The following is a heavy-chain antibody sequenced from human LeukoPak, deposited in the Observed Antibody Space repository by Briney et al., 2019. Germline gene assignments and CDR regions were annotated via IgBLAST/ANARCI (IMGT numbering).Heavy chain of an antibody. CDR2: INPNSGGT. D-gene: IGHD3-16*01. CDR3: ARSGSPGGTWYMDV. Sequence: ASVKVSCMASGYTFTGYYMHWVRQAPGQGLEWMGWINPNSGGTNYAQKFQGRVTMTRDTSISTAYMELSRLRSDDTAVYYCARSGSPGGTWYMDVWGKGTTVTVSS. J-gene: IGHJ6*03. V-gene: IGHV1-2*02. CDR1: GYTFTGYY.